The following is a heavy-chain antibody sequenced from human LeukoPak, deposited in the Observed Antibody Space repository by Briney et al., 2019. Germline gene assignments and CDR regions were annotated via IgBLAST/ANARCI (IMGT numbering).Heavy chain of an antibody. J-gene: IGHJ4*02. Sequence: SETLSLTCTVSGGSISSSSYHWGWIRLPPGKGLDWVGNLYYSGSTYYNPSLKSRVTISVDRSKNQFSLKLNSVTAADTAVYYCARRHDGEFDYWGQGTLVTVSS. V-gene: IGHV4-39*01. D-gene: IGHD3-10*01. CDR2: LYYSGST. CDR1: GGSISSSSYH. CDR3: ARRHDGEFDY.